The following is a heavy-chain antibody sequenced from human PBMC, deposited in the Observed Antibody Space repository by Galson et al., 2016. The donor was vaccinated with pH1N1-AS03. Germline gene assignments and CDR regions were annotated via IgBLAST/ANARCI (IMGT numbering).Heavy chain of an antibody. Sequence: SLRLSCAASGFSFSTYWMYWVRQAPGKGLVWLARINGDATTTNYADSLRGRFTISRDNAKNTLHLQMNSLRVEDTANYFCAKEVGSSGWFDACDLWGQGTVVTVSS. CDR3: AKEVGSSGWFDACDL. CDR2: INGDATTT. J-gene: IGHJ3*01. CDR1: GFSFSTYW. V-gene: IGHV3-74*01. D-gene: IGHD6-19*01.